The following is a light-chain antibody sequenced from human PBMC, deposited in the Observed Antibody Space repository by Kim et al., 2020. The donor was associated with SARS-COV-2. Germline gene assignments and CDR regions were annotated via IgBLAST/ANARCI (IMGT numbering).Light chain of an antibody. CDR2: QDS. V-gene: IGLV3-1*01. Sequence: SYELTQPPSMSVSPGQTASITCSGDKLGNKYVCWYQHRPGQSPVLVIYQDSKRPSGIPERFSAVNDGNTATLTISGTQAMDEGDYYCQAWDSNTAWVFGGGTQLTVL. CDR3: QAWDSNTAWV. CDR1: KLGNKY. J-gene: IGLJ3*02.